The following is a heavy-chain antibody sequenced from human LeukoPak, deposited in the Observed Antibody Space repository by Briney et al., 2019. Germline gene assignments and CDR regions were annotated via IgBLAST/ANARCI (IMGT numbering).Heavy chain of an antibody. D-gene: IGHD6-13*01. J-gene: IGHJ4*02. CDR3: ARGVYIAAAQYGY. Sequence: SETLSLTCTVSGGSISSYYWSWLRQPPGKGLEWIGYIYYSGSTNYNPSLNSRVTISVDTSKNQFSLKLSSVTAADTAVYYCARGVYIAAAQYGYWGQGTLVTVSS. V-gene: IGHV4-59*01. CDR2: IYYSGST. CDR1: GGSISSYY.